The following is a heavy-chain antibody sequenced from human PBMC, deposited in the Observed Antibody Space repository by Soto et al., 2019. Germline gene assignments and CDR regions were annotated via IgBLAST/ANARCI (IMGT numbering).Heavy chain of an antibody. J-gene: IGHJ4*02. V-gene: IGHV4-38-2*01. Sequence: SETLSLTCAVSGYAIRSGYYWGWIRQPPGKGLEWIGSIYPVGGRYSNPYLNSRVTISADTSKNQFSLQLSYVTAADTAVYYCARGPGIGAGLDDWGLGTLVTVSS. D-gene: IGHD6-13*01. CDR1: GYAIRSGYY. CDR3: ARGPGIGAGLDD. CDR2: IYPVGGR.